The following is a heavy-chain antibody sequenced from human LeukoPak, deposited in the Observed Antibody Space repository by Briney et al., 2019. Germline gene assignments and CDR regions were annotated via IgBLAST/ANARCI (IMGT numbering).Heavy chain of an antibody. Sequence: GGSLRLSCVASGFTFSSVRMNWVRQAPGKGLEWVANIKQDGSEKYYVDSVKGRFSMSRDNAKNTLYLQMNSLRAEDTAVYYCARDLTMVRGVTRWFDPWGQGTLVTVSS. D-gene: IGHD3-10*01. V-gene: IGHV3-7*01. CDR2: IKQDGSEK. CDR1: GFTFSSVR. CDR3: ARDLTMVRGVTRWFDP. J-gene: IGHJ5*02.